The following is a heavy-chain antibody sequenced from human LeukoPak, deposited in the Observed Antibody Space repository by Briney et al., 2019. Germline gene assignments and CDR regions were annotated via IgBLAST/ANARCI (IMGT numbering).Heavy chain of an antibody. V-gene: IGHV4-59*08. D-gene: IGHD2-2*01. CDR3: ARGALVPASMIWFDP. Sequence: PSETLSLTCSVSGGSLSNSYWSWIRQPPGKGLEWIGYIYYSGSTNYRSSLKSRVSISPDTSKNQFSLKLRSVTAADTAVYYCARGALVPASMIWFDPWGQGTLVTVSS. CDR1: GGSLSNSY. J-gene: IGHJ5*02. CDR2: IYYSGST.